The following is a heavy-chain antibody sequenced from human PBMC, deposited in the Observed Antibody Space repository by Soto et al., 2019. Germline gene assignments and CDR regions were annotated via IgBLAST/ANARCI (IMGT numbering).Heavy chain of an antibody. Sequence: LSLTCTVSGGSITAYYWSWIRQPPGKGLEWIGFLYFDGATNYNPSLKSRVTVSSDTSKNQFSLNLTSVTAADTAVYYCASHNYYDNSGYYFFDNWGQGALVTVSS. D-gene: IGHD3-22*01. CDR3: ASHNYYDNSGYYFFDN. V-gene: IGHV4-59*01. CDR2: LYFDGAT. CDR1: GGSITAYY. J-gene: IGHJ4*02.